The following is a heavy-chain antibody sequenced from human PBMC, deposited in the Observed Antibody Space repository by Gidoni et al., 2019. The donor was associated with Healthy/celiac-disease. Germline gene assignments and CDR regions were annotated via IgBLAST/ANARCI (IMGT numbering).Heavy chain of an antibody. J-gene: IGHJ3*02. V-gene: IGHV3-13*01. D-gene: IGHD3-10*01. CDR1: GFTFSSYD. Sequence: EVQLVASGGGLVQPGGSLRLSCAASGFTFSSYDMHWVRQATGKGLEWVSAMCTAGDTYYPGSVKGRFTISRENAKNSLYFQMNSLRAGDTAVYYCARAFPGDAFDIWGQGTMVTVSS. CDR2: MCTAGDT. CDR3: ARAFPGDAFDI.